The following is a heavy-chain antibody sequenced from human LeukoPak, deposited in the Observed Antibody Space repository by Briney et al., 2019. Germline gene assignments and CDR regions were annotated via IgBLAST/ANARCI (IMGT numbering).Heavy chain of an antibody. Sequence: SGPTLVNPTQTLTLTCTFSGFSLNTRGVGVGRIRQPPGRALEWLALIYWDDDRRYSPSLKSRLTITKDTSKNEVVLTMTNMDPVDTATYYCAHRKNYYDSSVFDYWGQGTLVTVSS. V-gene: IGHV2-5*02. CDR1: GFSLNTRGVG. CDR3: AHRKNYYDSSVFDY. J-gene: IGHJ4*02. D-gene: IGHD3-22*01. CDR2: IYWDDDR.